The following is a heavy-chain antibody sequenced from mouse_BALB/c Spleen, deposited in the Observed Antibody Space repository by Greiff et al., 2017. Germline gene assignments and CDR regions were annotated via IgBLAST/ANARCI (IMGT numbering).Heavy chain of an antibody. CDR1: GDSITSGY. CDR2: ISYSGST. V-gene: IGHV3-8*02. CDR3: ARPHYYYGSSFAY. Sequence: EVMLVESGPSLVKPSQTLSLTCSVTGDSITSGYWNWIRKFPGNKLEYMGYISYSGSTYYNPSLKSRISITRDTSKNQYYLQLNSVTTEDTATYYCARPHYYYGSSFAYWGQGTLVTVSA. D-gene: IGHD1-1*01. J-gene: IGHJ3*01.